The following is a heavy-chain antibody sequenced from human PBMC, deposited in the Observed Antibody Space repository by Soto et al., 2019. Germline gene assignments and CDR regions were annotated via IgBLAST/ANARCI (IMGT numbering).Heavy chain of an antibody. D-gene: IGHD3-9*01. CDR2: MHDTQGT. J-gene: IGHJ5*02. Sequence: SETLSLTCSVYGASISSYYWTWIRQPPGGGLEWIGYMHDTQGTNDNPSLRGRVHMSIDTFTNQFSLRLTSVTAADTAVYYCARVPFVGYFDWLDPWGHGTLVTVSS. CDR1: GASISSYY. CDR3: ARVPFVGYFDWLDP. V-gene: IGHV4-59*01.